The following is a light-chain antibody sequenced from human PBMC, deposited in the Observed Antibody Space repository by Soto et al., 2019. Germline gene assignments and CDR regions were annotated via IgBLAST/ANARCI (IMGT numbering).Light chain of an antibody. CDR1: SSDVGAYIY. Sequence: QSALTQPASVSGSPGQSITISCTGTSSDVGAYIYVSWYQQHPGKAPKLMIYDITNRPSGVSNRFSGSKSGNTASLTISGLKAEDEADYYCVSLTTSSSYVFGTGTKLTVL. CDR3: VSLTTSSSYV. V-gene: IGLV2-14*01. J-gene: IGLJ1*01. CDR2: DIT.